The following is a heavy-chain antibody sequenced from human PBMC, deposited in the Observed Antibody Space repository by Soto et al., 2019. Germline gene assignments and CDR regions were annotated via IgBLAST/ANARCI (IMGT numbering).Heavy chain of an antibody. CDR3: ATIGDVTFHY. Sequence: EVQLVESGGGLVQPGGSLRLSCTTSGLAFSTYWMAWVRQAPGKGLEWVGNTKPDETETYYADSVEGRFTISRDNDKSSVNRHMDSLRVEARAGYGCATIGDVTFHYWGQGTPVTVSS. V-gene: IGHV3-7*02. CDR2: TKPDETET. CDR1: GLAFSTYW. D-gene: IGHD4-4*01. J-gene: IGHJ4*02.